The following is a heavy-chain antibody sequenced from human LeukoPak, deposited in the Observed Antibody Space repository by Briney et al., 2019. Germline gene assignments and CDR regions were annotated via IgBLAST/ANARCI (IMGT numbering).Heavy chain of an antibody. CDR3: ARGSEVSYYFDY. CDR2: IIPIFGTA. CDR1: GGTLSSYA. Sequence: SVKVSCKASGGTLSSYAISWMRQAPGQGLEWMGGIIPIFGTANYAQKFQGRVTITADESTSTAYMELSSLRSEDTAVYYCARGSEVSYYFDYWGQGTLVTVSS. V-gene: IGHV1-69*13. J-gene: IGHJ4*02.